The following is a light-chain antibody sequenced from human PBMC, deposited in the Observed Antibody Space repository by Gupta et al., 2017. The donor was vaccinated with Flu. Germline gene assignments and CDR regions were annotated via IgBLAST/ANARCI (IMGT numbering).Light chain of an antibody. CDR3: QQRDSWPLLT. Sequence: ATLSLSPGERATLSCRASQSISSYLAWYQHKPGQPPRLLIDEASNRATGVPARVSGSGSGTDCTLTISSLEDEDCAVYYCQQRDSWPLLTFGGGTNVEI. V-gene: IGKV3-11*01. CDR2: EAS. J-gene: IGKJ4*01. CDR1: QSISSY.